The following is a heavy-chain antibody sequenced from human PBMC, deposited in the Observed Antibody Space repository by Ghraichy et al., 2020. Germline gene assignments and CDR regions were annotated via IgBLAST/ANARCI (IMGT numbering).Heavy chain of an antibody. CDR1: GGSISSYY. V-gene: IGHV4-59*01. Sequence: SETLSLTCTVSGGSISSYYWSWIRQPPGKGLEWIGYIYYSGSTNYNPSLKSRVTISVDTTKNQFSLKLSSVTAAETAVYYCAREMTPTCITGRPHNWFDPWGQGTLVTVSS. CDR2: IYYSGST. J-gene: IGHJ5*02. CDR3: AREMTPTCITGRPHNWFDP. D-gene: IGHD1-20*01.